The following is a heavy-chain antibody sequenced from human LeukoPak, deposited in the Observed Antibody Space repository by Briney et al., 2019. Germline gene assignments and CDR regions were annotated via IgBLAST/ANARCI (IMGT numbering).Heavy chain of an antibody. D-gene: IGHD5-24*01. V-gene: IGHV3-23*01. J-gene: IGHJ6*03. CDR3: AKGGAATMRDGYNYYYYYMEV. Sequence: GGSLRLSCAASGITFSSHAMSWVRQAPGKGLEWVSLISGSGGHTYYGDSVKGRFTISRDNSTDRLYLQMNSLRPEDTAVYYCAKGGAATMRDGYNYYYYYMEVWGRGTTVTVSS. CDR2: ISGSGGHT. CDR1: GITFSSHA.